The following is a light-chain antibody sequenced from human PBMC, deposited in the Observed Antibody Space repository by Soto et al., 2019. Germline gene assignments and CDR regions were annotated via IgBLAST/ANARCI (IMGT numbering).Light chain of an antibody. V-gene: IGKV3-20*01. J-gene: IGKJ2*01. CDR3: QQFDGSPYT. CDR1: QTLDTDY. Sequence: EIVLTQSPGTLSLPPGERAALSCRASQTLDTDYLTWYQHKPGQAPRLLIFGASSRATGIPDRVSGSGSGTEFTLTISRLEPEDSAVYYCQQFDGSPYTFGQGTK. CDR2: GAS.